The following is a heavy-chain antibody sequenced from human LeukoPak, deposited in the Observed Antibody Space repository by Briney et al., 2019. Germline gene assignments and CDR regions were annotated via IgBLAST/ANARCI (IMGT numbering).Heavy chain of an antibody. V-gene: IGHV1-69*04. J-gene: IGHJ5*02. CDR3: AREGIMITFGGANDNWFDP. D-gene: IGHD3-16*01. Sequence: SVKVSCKASGYTFTSYGISWVRQAPGQGLEWVGRVIPILGTANYAQKFQGRVTITADKSTSTAYMELSSLRSEDTAVYYCAREGIMITFGGANDNWFDPWGQGTLVTVSS. CDR2: VIPILGTA. CDR1: GYTFTSYG.